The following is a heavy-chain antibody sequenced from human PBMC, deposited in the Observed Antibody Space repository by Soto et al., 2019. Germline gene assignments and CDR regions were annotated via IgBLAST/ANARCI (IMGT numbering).Heavy chain of an antibody. Sequence: ASAKVSCKASGYTFTSYGISWVRQAPGQGLEGMGWINPYNGNTNYAQKLQGRVTMTTDTSTSTAYMELRSLRSDDTAVYYCARDPPFSDYGDYYYYGMDVWGQGTTVTVSS. CDR3: ARDPPFSDYGDYYYYGMDV. D-gene: IGHD3-10*01. CDR1: GYTFTSYG. J-gene: IGHJ6*02. V-gene: IGHV1-18*01. CDR2: INPYNGNT.